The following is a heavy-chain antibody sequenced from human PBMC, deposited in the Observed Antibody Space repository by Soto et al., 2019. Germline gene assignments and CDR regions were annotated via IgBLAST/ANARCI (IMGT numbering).Heavy chain of an antibody. J-gene: IGHJ4*02. CDR1: GFNFKMYW. V-gene: IGHV3-74*01. D-gene: IGHD3-10*01. CDR2: IYNDGTYS. CDR3: TRGPRPISTGTGAY. Sequence: GGSLRLSCAASGFNFKMYWMHWVRQSPGKGLVWISRIYNDGTYSDYADSVRGRFTISRDNVNDTLYLQMNNLRAEDSGLYYCTRGPRPISTGTGAYWGQGTQVTVSS.